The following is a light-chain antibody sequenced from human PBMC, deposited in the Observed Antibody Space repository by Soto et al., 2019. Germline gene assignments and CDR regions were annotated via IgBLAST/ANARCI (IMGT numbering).Light chain of an antibody. CDR3: AAWDDSLNGGYV. Sequence: QSVLTQPPSASGTPGQRGTISCSGSSSNIGSNTVNWYQQLPGTAPKLLIYSNNQRPSGVPDRFSGSKSGTSASLAISGLQSEDEADYYCAAWDDSLNGGYVFGTGTQLTVL. CDR2: SNN. CDR1: SSNIGSNT. J-gene: IGLJ1*01. V-gene: IGLV1-44*01.